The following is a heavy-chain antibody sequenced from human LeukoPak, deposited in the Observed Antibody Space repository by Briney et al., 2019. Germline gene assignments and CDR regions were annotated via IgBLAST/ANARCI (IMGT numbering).Heavy chain of an antibody. CDR3: ARHLAAARR. CDR2: INHSGST. J-gene: IGHJ4*02. D-gene: IGHD6-13*01. V-gene: IGHV4-34*01. CDR1: GGSFSGYY. Sequence: SETLSLTCAVYGGSFSGYYWSWIRQPPGKGLEWIGEINHSGSTNYNPSLKSRVTISVDTSKNQFSLKLSSVTAADTAVYYCARHLAAARRWGQGTLVTVSS.